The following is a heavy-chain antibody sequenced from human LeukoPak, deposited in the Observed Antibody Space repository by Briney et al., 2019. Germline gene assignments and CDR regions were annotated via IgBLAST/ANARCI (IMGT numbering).Heavy chain of an antibody. CDR2: IYSGGST. V-gene: IGHV3-53*05. CDR1: GFTVSSNY. J-gene: IGHJ4*02. CDR3: AKAEQLWDVDY. Sequence: GGSLRLSCAASGFTVSSNYMSWVHQAPGKGLEWVSVIYSGGSTYYADSVKGRFTISRDNSKNTLYLQMNSLRAEDTAVYYCAKAEQLWDVDYWGQGTLVTVSS. D-gene: IGHD5-18*01.